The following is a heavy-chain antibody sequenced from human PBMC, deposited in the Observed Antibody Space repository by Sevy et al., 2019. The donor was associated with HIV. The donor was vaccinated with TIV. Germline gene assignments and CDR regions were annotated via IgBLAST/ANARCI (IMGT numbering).Heavy chain of an antibody. J-gene: IGHJ6*02. CDR1: GFRLGTSW. CDR3: STDPGVAGGGGWSSGGMDI. V-gene: IGHV3-7*03. Sequence: GGSLRLSCAASGFRLGTSWMSWVRQAPGKGLEWVANINKDGSQKYYVDSVKGRFTISRDNAKDSLFLHMNGLTLDDTAIYYCSTDPGVAGGGGWSSGGMDIWGHGTNVTVSS. CDR2: INKDGSQK. D-gene: IGHD2-21*01.